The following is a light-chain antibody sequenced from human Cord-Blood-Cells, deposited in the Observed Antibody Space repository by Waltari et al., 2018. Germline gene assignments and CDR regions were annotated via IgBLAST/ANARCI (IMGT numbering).Light chain of an antibody. CDR1: QSVSSSY. V-gene: IGKV3-20*01. Sequence: EIVLTQSPGTLSLSPGERATLSCRASQSVSSSYLAWYQQKPGQGPRLLIYGASSRATGIPDRCSGSGSGTDFTLTISRREPEDFAVYYCQQYGSSQVTFGPGTKVDIK. J-gene: IGKJ3*01. CDR3: QQYGSSQVT. CDR2: GAS.